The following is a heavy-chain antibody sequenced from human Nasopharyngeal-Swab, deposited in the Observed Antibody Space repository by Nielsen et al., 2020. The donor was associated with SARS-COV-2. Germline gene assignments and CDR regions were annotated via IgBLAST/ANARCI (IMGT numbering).Heavy chain of an antibody. CDR3: ARRGTGGKKGAFDI. CDR2: IYYSGST. Sequence: WIRQPPGKGLEWIGHIYYSGSTNYNPSLKRRVTISVDTSKNQFSLKLSSVTAADTAVYYCARRGTGGKKGAFDIWGQGTMVTVSS. J-gene: IGHJ3*02. D-gene: IGHD2-8*02. V-gene: IGHV4-59*08.